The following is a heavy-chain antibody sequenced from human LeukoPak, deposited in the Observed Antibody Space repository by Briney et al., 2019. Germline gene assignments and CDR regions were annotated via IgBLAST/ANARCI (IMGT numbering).Heavy chain of an antibody. Sequence: GGSLRLSCAASGFRFSSYSINWVRQAPGKGLEWVSFISSSSSYIYYADSVKGRFTNSRDNAKNSLFLQMNSLRAEDTAVYYCARDGDSDNIDFWGQGTLVTVSS. V-gene: IGHV3-21*01. J-gene: IGHJ4*02. CDR2: ISSSSSYI. CDR1: GFRFSSYS. CDR3: ARDGDSDNIDF. D-gene: IGHD4-17*01.